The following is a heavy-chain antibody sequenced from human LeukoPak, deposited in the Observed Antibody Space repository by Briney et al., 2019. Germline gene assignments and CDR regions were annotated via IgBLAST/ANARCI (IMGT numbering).Heavy chain of an antibody. Sequence: SETLSLTCTVSGGSISTSSYYWGWIRQPPGKGLEWIVSMYYSGSTYYNPSLQSRVTISVDTSKNQFSLRLTSVTAADTAVYYCARQGGLWLRAPFDYWGQGTLVTVSS. CDR3: ARQGGLWLRAPFDY. D-gene: IGHD5-18*01. V-gene: IGHV4-39*01. CDR2: MYYSGST. J-gene: IGHJ4*02. CDR1: GGSISTSSYY.